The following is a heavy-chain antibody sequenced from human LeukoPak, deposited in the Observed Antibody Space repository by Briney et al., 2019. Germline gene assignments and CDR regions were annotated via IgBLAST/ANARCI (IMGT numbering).Heavy chain of an antibody. CDR2: ISAYNDNT. V-gene: IGHV1-18*01. Sequence: ASVKVSCKASGYTFTTYGISWVRQAPGQGLEWMGWISAYNDNTKYAQSHQGRLTMTTDTSTSTAYMEMRSLRSDDTAMYYCARSGARFLDDGDAFDIWGQGTMVIVS. CDR3: ARSGARFLDDGDAFDI. D-gene: IGHD2/OR15-2a*01. J-gene: IGHJ3*02. CDR1: GYTFTTYG.